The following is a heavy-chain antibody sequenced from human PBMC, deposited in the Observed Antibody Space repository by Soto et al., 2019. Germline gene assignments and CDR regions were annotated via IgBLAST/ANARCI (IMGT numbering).Heavy chain of an antibody. Sequence: PSETLSLTCTVSGGSISSGGYYWSWIRQHPGKGLEWIGYIYYSGSTYYNPSLKSRVTISVDTSKNQFSLKLSSVTAADTAVYYCARERNYDILTGYYGNGLFDYWGQGTLVPSPQ. V-gene: IGHV4-31*03. CDR3: ARERNYDILTGYYGNGLFDY. CDR1: GGSISSGGYY. CDR2: IYYSGST. D-gene: IGHD3-9*01. J-gene: IGHJ4*02.